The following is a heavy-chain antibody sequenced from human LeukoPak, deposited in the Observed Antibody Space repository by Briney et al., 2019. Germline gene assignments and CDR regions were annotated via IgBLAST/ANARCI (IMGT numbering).Heavy chain of an antibody. Sequence: PSQTLSLTCTVSGGSISSGDYYWSWIRQPPGQGLEWIGYICYSGSTYYNPSLKSRVTISVDTSKNQFSLKLSSVTAADTAVYYCARGGEDYGDYVVYWGQGTLVTASS. V-gene: IGHV4-30-4*01. CDR1: GGSISSGDYY. CDR2: ICYSGST. CDR3: ARGGEDYGDYVVY. J-gene: IGHJ4*02. D-gene: IGHD4-17*01.